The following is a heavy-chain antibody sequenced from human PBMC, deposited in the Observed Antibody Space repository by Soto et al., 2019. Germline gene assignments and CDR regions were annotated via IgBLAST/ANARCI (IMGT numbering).Heavy chain of an antibody. CDR2: IYPGDSDT. CDR1: GYTFTSHC. Sequence: PGESLKISCKGSGYTFTSHCIGWVRQLPGKSLEWMGIIYPGDSDTRYSPSFQGQVIISADKSITTAYLQSSSLKASDTAMYYCVSVGLVGATGVSRARHDSRCRGTLVTASS. CDR3: VSVGLVGATGVSRARHDS. D-gene: IGHD1-26*01. J-gene: IGHJ5*01. V-gene: IGHV5-51*01.